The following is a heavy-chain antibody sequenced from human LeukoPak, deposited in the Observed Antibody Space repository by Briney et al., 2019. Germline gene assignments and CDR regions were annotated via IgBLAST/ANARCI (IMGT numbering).Heavy chain of an antibody. J-gene: IGHJ1*01. V-gene: IGHV4-38-2*01. CDR1: GYSISSGYY. Sequence: SETLSLTCVVSGYSISSGYYWGWIRQPPGKGVEWIGSIYHTGNTYSNPSLQSRVILSVDTSKNQFSLKLTSVTAADTAVYYCARWKEAEYFQHWGQGTLVTVSS. CDR2: IYHTGNT. D-gene: IGHD1-1*01. CDR3: ARWKEAEYFQH.